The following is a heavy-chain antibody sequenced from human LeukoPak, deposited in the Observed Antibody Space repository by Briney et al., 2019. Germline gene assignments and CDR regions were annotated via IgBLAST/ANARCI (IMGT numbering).Heavy chain of an antibody. CDR1: GFTFSSYW. J-gene: IGHJ4*02. CDR3: AIYCSGGSCFRN. D-gene: IGHD2-15*01. V-gene: IGHV3-7*05. Sequence: PGGSLRLSCAASGFTFSSYWMSWVRQTPGKGLEWVANINQDGSEKYYVDSVKGRFTISRDNAKNSLYLQMNSLRAEDTAVYYCAIYCSGGSCFRNWGQGILVTVSS. CDR2: INQDGSEK.